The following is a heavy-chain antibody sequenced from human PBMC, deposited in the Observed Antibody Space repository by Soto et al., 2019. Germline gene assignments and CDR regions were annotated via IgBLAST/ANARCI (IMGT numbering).Heavy chain of an antibody. J-gene: IGHJ4*02. CDR1: GFTFSSFY. CDR2: INQDGGEM. D-gene: IGHD4-4*01. CDR3: ARLRNDYTNFLDC. V-gene: IGHV3-7*01. Sequence: EEQLVESGGGLVQPGGSLRLSCAASGFTFSSFYMAWVRQAPGKGLEWVANINQDGGEMHYVDSVKGRFTISRDNAKNSLYLQMNSLIADDTAVFYCARLRNDYTNFLDCLGQGTLVTVSS.